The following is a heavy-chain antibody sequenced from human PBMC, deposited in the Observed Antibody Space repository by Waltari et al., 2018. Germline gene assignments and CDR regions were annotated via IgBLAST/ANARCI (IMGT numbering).Heavy chain of an antibody. CDR1: GFTFRTNA. CDR3: AKDSSTLHYFDY. CDR2: INGIGGNT. J-gene: IGHJ4*02. D-gene: IGHD3-16*01. Sequence: EVQVLESGGGLVQPGGSLRLSCEASGFTFRTNAMTWVRQAPGKGLEWVSTINGIGGNTYHADSVKGRFTISRDNSKNTLYLQMNSLRAEDTAIYYCAKDSSTLHYFDYWGQGTLVTVSS. V-gene: IGHV3-23*01.